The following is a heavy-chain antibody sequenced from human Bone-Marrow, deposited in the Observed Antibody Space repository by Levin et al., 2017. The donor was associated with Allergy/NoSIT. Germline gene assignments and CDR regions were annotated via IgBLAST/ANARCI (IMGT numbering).Heavy chain of an antibody. CDR3: ARVRNLYNWFDP. J-gene: IGHJ5*02. CDR1: GLTVSSNY. V-gene: IGHV3-53*01. Sequence: LSLTCAASGLTVSSNYMSWVRQAPGKGLEWVAVIYGDDSTYYADSVKGRFTISRDNSKNTLYLQMNSLRAEDTATYYCARVRNLYNWFDPWGQGTLVTVSS. CDR2: IYGDDST.